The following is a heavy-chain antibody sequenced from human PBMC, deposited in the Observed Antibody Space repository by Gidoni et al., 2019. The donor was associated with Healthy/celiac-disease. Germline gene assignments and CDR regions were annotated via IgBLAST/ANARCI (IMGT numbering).Heavy chain of an antibody. J-gene: IGHJ4*02. V-gene: IGHV3-30*18. CDR1: GFTFRSYG. CDR2: ISYDGSNK. CDR3: AKDLYSGYEGGLDY. D-gene: IGHD5-12*01. Sequence: QVQLVESGGGVVQPGRSLRLSCAASGFTFRSYGMHWVRQAPGKGLEWVAVISYDGSNKYYADSVKGRFTISRDNSKNTLYLQMNSLRAEDTAVYYCAKDLYSGYEGGLDYWGQGTLVTVSS.